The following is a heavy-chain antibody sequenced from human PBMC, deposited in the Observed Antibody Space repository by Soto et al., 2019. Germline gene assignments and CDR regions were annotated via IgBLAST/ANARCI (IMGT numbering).Heavy chain of an antibody. Sequence: QAPLVESGGGVVQPGRSLRLSCAASGFTFNNYGMHWVRQAPGKGLEWVAVIRNDGSNSYYANSVKGRFTISRDNSKNTLYLQMRSLRAEDTAVYYCARRQISPPTRGTATARGAMYVLGQGTTGTVSS. CDR2: IRNDGSNS. CDR3: ARRQISPPTRGTATARGAMYV. V-gene: IGHV3-33*01. J-gene: IGHJ6*02. D-gene: IGHD6-13*01. CDR1: GFTFNNYG.